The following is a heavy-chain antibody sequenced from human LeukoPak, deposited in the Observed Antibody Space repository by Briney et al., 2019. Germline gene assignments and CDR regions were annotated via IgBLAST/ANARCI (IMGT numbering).Heavy chain of an antibody. D-gene: IGHD2-21*02. CDR1: GYTFTSYY. CDR3: ARDSFPYCGGGCYGDGLGY. J-gene: IGHJ4*02. V-gene: IGHV1-46*01. CDR2: INPSGGST. Sequence: ASVKVSCKASGYTFTSYYMHWVRQAPGQGLEWMGIINPSGGSTSYAQKFQGRVTMTRDTSTSTVYMELSSLRSEDTAVYYCARDSFPYCGGGCYGDGLGYWGQGTLVTVSS.